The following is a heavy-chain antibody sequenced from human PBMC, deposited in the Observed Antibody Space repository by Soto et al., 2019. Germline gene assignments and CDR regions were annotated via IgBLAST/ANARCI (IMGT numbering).Heavy chain of an antibody. V-gene: IGHV1-2*04. CDR2: INPNSGGT. Sequence: ASVKVSCKASGYTFTGYYMHWVRQAPGQGLEWMGWINPNSGGTNYAQKFQGWVTMTRDTSISTAYMELSRLRSDDTAVYYCARDLRDYYGSGSYQKTYYAVYGMAVWGQGTTVTVSS. CDR3: ARDLRDYYGSGSYQKTYYAVYGMAV. J-gene: IGHJ6*02. CDR1: GYTFTGYY. D-gene: IGHD3-10*01.